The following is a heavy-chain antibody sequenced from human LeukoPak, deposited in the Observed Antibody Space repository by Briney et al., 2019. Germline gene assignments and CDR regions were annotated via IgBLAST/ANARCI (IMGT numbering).Heavy chain of an antibody. D-gene: IGHD1-26*01. J-gene: IGHJ3*02. Sequence: PSETLSLTCAVYGGSFSGYYWSWIRQPPGKGLEWIGEINHSGSSNYNPSLKSRVTISVDTSKNQFSLKLSSVTAADTAVYYCARDMGATIGDAFDIWGQGTMVTVSS. CDR3: ARDMGATIGDAFDI. V-gene: IGHV4-34*01. CDR1: GGSFSGYY. CDR2: INHSGSS.